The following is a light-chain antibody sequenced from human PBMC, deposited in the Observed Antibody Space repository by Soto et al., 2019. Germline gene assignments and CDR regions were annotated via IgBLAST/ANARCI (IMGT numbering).Light chain of an antibody. CDR1: SSNIGAGYY. J-gene: IGLJ3*02. Sequence: QSVLTQPPSVSGAPGQRVTLSCTGSSSNIGAGYYVHWYQQLPGTAPKLLIYGNNNRPSGVPDRFSGSKFGTSASLAITGLQAEDEADYYCQSYDSSLSGSVFGGGTKLTVL. V-gene: IGLV1-40*01. CDR3: QSYDSSLSGSV. CDR2: GNN.